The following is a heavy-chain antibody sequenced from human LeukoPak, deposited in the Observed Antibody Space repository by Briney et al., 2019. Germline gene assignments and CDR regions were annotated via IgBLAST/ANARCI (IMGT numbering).Heavy chain of an antibody. D-gene: IGHD2-2*01. Sequence: PGGSLRLSCGTSGLTFIDFWRNWFRQAPGRGLEWVANIKPDGSEKYYVDSVKGRFAISRYNAKNEWYLEMNSVRAEGTGVYFCSGRDSSRSPRAYWGQGTLVSVSS. CDR2: IKPDGSEK. CDR3: SGRDSSRSPRAY. V-gene: IGHV3-7*01. J-gene: IGHJ4*02. CDR1: GLTFIDFW.